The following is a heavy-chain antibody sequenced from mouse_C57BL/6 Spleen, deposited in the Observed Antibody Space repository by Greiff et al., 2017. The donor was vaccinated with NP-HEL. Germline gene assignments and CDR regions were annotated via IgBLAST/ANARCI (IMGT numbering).Heavy chain of an antibody. CDR3: ARGRGYYGLDY. J-gene: IGHJ2*01. V-gene: IGHV1-69*01. D-gene: IGHD1-2*01. CDR2: IDPSDSYT. Sequence: QVQLQQSGAELVMPGASVKLSCKASGYTFTSYWMHWVKQRPGQGLEWIGEIDPSDSYTNYNQKFKGKSTLTVDKSSSTAYMQLSSLTSEDSAVYYCARGRGYYGLDYWGQSTTLTVSS. CDR1: GYTFTSYW.